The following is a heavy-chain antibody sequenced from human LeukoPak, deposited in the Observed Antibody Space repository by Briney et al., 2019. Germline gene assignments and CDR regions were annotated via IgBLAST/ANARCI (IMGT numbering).Heavy chain of an antibody. D-gene: IGHD6-19*01. CDR2: MNPNSGNT. CDR3: AILYSSYYYTDV. V-gene: IGHV1-8*02. J-gene: IGHJ6*03. Sequence: ASVKVSCKASGYTFTSYDINWVRQATGQGLEWMGWMNPNSGNTGYAQKFQGRVTMTRNTSISTAYMELSSLRSEDTAVYYCAILYSSYYYTDVWGKGTTVTISS. CDR1: GYTFTSYD.